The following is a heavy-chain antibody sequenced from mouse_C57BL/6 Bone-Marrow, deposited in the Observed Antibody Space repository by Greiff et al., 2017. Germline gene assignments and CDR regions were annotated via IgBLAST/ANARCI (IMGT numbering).Heavy chain of an antibody. CDR3: ARYDYDENYFDY. CDR2: IYPGGGST. V-gene: IGHV1-63*01. J-gene: IGHJ2*01. D-gene: IGHD2-4*01. CDR1: GYTFTNYW. Sequence: VQRVESGAELVRPGTSVKMSCKASGYTFTNYWIGWAKQRPGHGLEWIGDIYPGGGSTNYNEKFKGKATLTADKSSSTAYMQFSSLTSEDSAIYYCARYDYDENYFDYWGQGTTLTVSS.